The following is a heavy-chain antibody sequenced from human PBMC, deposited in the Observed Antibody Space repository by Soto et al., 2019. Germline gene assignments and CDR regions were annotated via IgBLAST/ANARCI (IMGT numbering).Heavy chain of an antibody. Sequence: ASETLSLTCTVSGGSTSSYYWSWIRQPPGKGLEWIGYIYYSGSTNYNPSLKSRVTISVDTSKNQFSLKLSSVTAADTAVYYCARDHSSSSGYYYGMDVWGQGTTVTVYS. J-gene: IGHJ6*02. V-gene: IGHV4-59*01. D-gene: IGHD6-6*01. CDR3: ARDHSSSSGYYYGMDV. CDR1: GGSTSSYY. CDR2: IYYSGST.